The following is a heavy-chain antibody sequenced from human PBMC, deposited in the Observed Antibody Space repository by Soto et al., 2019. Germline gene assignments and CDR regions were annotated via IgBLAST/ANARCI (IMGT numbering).Heavy chain of an antibody. CDR1: GYTFTSYA. V-gene: IGHV1-3*01. Sequence: ASVKVSCKASGYTFTSYAMHWVRQAPGQRLEWMGWINAGNGNTKYSQKFQGRVTITRDTSASTAYMELSSLRSEDTAVYYCARENYDSSGYYVFPPYWGQGTLVTVSS. D-gene: IGHD3-22*01. J-gene: IGHJ4*02. CDR2: INAGNGNT. CDR3: ARENYDSSGYYVFPPY.